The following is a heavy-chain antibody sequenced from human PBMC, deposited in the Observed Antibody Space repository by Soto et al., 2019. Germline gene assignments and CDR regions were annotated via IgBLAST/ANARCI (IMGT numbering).Heavy chain of an antibody. CDR3: ARGAVMPDS. V-gene: IGHV3-23*01. Sequence: EVQLLESGGGLEQPGGSLRLSGAASGFTFDSFAMTWVRQAPGKGLEWVSAISASGGSTFYADSVKGRFTISRDSSKKTLYLQMNSLRAEDTAVYYCARGAVMPDSWGQGTLVTVSS. CDR1: GFTFDSFA. CDR2: ISASGGST. J-gene: IGHJ4*02. D-gene: IGHD3-16*01.